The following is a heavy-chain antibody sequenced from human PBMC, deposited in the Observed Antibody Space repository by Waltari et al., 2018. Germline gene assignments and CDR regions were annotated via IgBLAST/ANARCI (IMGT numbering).Heavy chain of an antibody. D-gene: IGHD3-22*01. CDR1: GGTFSSYA. CDR2: IIPMVGTA. J-gene: IGHJ1*01. CDR3: ARAPYYYASSGYYYVLAEDLQH. V-gene: IGHV1-69*01. Sequence: QVQLVQSGAEVKKPGSSVKVSCKASGGTFSSYAISWVRQSPGQGLEWVGGIIPMVGTANYAKKIHGRVKITADESTSTADMELSSLRSEDKGVYYCARAPYYYASSGYYYVLAEDLQHWGQGTLVTVSS.